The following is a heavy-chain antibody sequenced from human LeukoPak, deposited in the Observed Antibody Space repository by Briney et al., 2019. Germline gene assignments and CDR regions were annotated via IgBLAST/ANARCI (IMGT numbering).Heavy chain of an antibody. Sequence: PGGSLRLSCAASGFTFSSYGMHWVRQAPGKGPEWVAVIPYDGSNKYYADSVKGRFTISRDNSKNTLYLQMNSLRAEDTAVYYCASSWAYFDSWGQGTLVTVSS. D-gene: IGHD6-13*01. CDR1: GFTFSSYG. CDR3: ASSWAYFDS. J-gene: IGHJ4*02. V-gene: IGHV3-30*03. CDR2: IPYDGSNK.